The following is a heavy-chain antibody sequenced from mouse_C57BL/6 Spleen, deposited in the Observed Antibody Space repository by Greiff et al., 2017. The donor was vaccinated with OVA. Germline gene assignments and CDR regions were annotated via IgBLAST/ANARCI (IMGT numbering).Heavy chain of an antibody. D-gene: IGHD2-4*01. V-gene: IGHV2-5*01. J-gene: IGHJ4*01. CDR1: GFSLTSYG. CDR2: IWRGGST. Sequence: VQVVESGPGLVQPSQSLSITCTVSGFSLTSYGVHWVRQSPGKGLEWLGVIWRGGSTDYNAAFMSRLSITKDNSKSQVFFKMNSLQADDTAIYYCAKTDYGESYYAMDYWGQGTSVTVSS. CDR3: AKTDYGESYYAMDY.